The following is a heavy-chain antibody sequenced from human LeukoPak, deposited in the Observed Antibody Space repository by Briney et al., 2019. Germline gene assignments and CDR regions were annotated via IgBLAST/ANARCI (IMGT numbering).Heavy chain of an antibody. CDR3: ATYYYDSSGYYRPQYFQH. V-gene: IGHV1-24*01. CDR2: FDPEDGET. CDR1: GYTLTELP. D-gene: IGHD3-22*01. Sequence: GASVKVSCKVSGYTLTELPMHWVRQAPGKGLEWMGGFDPEDGETIYAQKFQGRVTMTEDTSTDTAYMELSSLRSEDTAVYYCATYYYDSSGYYRPQYFQHWGQGTLATVSS. J-gene: IGHJ1*01.